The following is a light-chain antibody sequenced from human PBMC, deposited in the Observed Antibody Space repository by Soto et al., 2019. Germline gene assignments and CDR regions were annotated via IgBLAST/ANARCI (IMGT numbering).Light chain of an antibody. CDR1: QSVSSSY. J-gene: IGKJ1*01. Sequence: EIVLTQSPGTLSLSPGERATLSCRASQSVSSSYLAWYQQKPGQAPRLLIYGASSRATGIPDRFSGSGSGTDFTLTISRLEPEDFAEYYCQQYCSSRTFGQGTKVEIK. CDR2: GAS. CDR3: QQYCSSRT. V-gene: IGKV3-20*01.